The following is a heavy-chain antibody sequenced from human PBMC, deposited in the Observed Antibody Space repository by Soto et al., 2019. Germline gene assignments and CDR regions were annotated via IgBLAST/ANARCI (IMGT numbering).Heavy chain of an antibody. V-gene: IGHV3-23*01. CDR1: GITFSSYV. Sequence: EVQLLESGGGLVQPGGSLRLSCAASGITFSSYVMSLVRQAPGKGLKWVSTISGSGGTTNYADSVTGRFTISRDNSKNTLYLQMNSLRAEDTAVYYCEGITGTESDFDYWGQGTLVTVSS. CDR2: ISGSGGTT. J-gene: IGHJ4*02. D-gene: IGHD1-20*01. CDR3: EGITGTESDFDY.